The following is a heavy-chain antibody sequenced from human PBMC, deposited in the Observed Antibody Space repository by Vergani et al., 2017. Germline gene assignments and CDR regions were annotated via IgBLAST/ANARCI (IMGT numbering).Heavy chain of an antibody. CDR3: ARDNKQLRPRAFDL. J-gene: IGHJ3*01. V-gene: IGHV4-61*02. D-gene: IGHD4-23*01. CDR1: GAYINNDFYY. CDR2: IYVSGIT. Sequence: QVQLQESGPGLVKPSQTLSLTCTVSGAYINNDFYYWPWIRQPAGKGLEWIGRIYVSGITDYNSYLQSRVSMSVDTSKNQFSLTLTSVTAADTAVYYCARDNKQLRPRAFDLWVQGTMVTVAS.